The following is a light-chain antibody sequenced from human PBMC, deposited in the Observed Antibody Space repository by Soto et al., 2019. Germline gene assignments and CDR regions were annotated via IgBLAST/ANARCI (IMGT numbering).Light chain of an antibody. J-gene: IGLJ2*01. CDR1: SSNIGAGYD. CDR2: GNS. V-gene: IGLV1-40*01. CDR3: QSYDSSLSGSGV. Sequence: QSVLTQPPSVSGAPGRRVTISCTGSSSNIGAGYDVHWYQQLPGTAPKLLIYGNSNRPSGVPDRFSGSKSGTSASLAITGLQGEDEADYYGQSYDSSLSGSGVFGGGTKLTVL.